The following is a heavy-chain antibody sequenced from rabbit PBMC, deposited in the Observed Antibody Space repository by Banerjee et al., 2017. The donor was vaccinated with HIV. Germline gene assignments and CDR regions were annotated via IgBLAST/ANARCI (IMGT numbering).Heavy chain of an antibody. J-gene: IGHJ4*01. Sequence: QEQLEESGGDLVKPEGSLTLTCTASGFSFSNKYVMCWVRQAPGKGLEWIACIYAGSSGSTWYASWVNGRFTISRSTSLNTVDLKMTSLTAADTATYFCARSSSGDYRRVNLWGQGTLVTVS. D-gene: IGHD1-1*01. CDR1: GFSFSNKYV. CDR2: IYAGSSGST. CDR3: ARSSSGDYRRVNL. V-gene: IGHV1S43*01.